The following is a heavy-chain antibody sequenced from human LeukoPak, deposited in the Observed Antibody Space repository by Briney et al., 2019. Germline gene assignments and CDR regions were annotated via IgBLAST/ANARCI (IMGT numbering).Heavy chain of an antibody. J-gene: IGHJ6*03. CDR3: AREGRYYYYYMDV. CDR2: IIPIFGTA. Sequence: ASVKVSCKASGGTFSSYAISWVRQAPGQGLEWMGGIIPIFGTANYAQKLQGRVIMTTDTSTSTAYMELRSLRSDDTAVYYCAREGRYYYYYMDVWGKGTTVTVSS. V-gene: IGHV1-69*05. CDR1: GGTFSSYA.